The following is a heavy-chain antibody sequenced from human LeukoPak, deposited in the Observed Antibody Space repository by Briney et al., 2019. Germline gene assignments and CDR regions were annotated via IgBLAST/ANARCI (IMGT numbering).Heavy chain of an antibody. J-gene: IGHJ4*02. D-gene: IGHD6-13*01. V-gene: IGHV3-48*03. Sequence: GGSLRLSCAASGFTFSSYEMNWVRQAPGKGLEWVSYISSSGSTIYYADSVKGRFTISRDNAKNSMYLQMNSLRAEDTAVYYCARIAAAGRYYFDYWGQGTLVTVSS. CDR2: ISSSGSTI. CDR1: GFTFSSYE. CDR3: ARIAAAGRYYFDY.